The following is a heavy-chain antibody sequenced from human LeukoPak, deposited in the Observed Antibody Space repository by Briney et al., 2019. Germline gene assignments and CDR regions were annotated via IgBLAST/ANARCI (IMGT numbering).Heavy chain of an antibody. J-gene: IGHJ6*03. CDR3: ARDHGYCSSTSCYLYYYYMDV. Sequence: ASVKVSCKASGGTFSSYAISWVRQAPGQGLEWMGWISAYNGNTNYAQKLQGRVTMTTDTSTSTAYMELRSLRSDDTAVYYCARDHGYCSSTSCYLYYYYMDVWGKGTTVTVSS. CDR1: GGTFSSYA. D-gene: IGHD2-2*03. CDR2: ISAYNGNT. V-gene: IGHV1-18*01.